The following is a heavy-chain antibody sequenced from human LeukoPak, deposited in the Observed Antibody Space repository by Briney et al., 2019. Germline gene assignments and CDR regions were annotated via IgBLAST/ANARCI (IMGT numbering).Heavy chain of an antibody. D-gene: IGHD2-2*02. Sequence: GGSLRLSCAASGFTFSTYTMNWVRQAPGKGLEWVSTISFDGYDTYYADSVKGRFTMSRDNSKNILYLQMNSLRVGDTAVYFCARKGSAISPLDFWGQGTLVTVSP. J-gene: IGHJ4*02. CDR1: GFTFSTYT. V-gene: IGHV3-23*01. CDR3: ARKGSAISPLDF. CDR2: ISFDGYDT.